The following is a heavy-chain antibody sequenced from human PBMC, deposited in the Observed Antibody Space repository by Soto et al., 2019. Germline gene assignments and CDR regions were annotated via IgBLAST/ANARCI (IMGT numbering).Heavy chain of an antibody. CDR2: ISGSGGST. V-gene: IGHV3-23*04. D-gene: IGHD5-12*01. J-gene: IGHJ4*02. Sequence: VQLVESGGGLVKPGGSLRLSCAASGFTFSDYYMSWIRQAPGKGLEWVSAISGSGGSTYYADSVKGRFTISRDNSKNTLYLQMNSLRAEDTAVYYCAKEKDTVATIRLFFDYWGQGILVTVSS. CDR3: AKEKDTVATIRLFFDY. CDR1: GFTFSDYY.